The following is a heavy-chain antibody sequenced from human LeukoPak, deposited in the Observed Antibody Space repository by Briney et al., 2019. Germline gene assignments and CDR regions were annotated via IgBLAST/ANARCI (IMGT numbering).Heavy chain of an antibody. CDR2: ISSSSTYI. J-gene: IGHJ5*02. V-gene: IGHV3-21*01. Sequence: PGGSLRLSCAASGVTFSSYSMNWVRQAPGKGVEWVSSISSSSTYIYYADSVKGRFTISRDDAKNSLYLQMNSLRAEVTAVYYCAREDWFDPWGQGTLVTVSS. CDR3: AREDWFDP. CDR1: GVTFSSYS.